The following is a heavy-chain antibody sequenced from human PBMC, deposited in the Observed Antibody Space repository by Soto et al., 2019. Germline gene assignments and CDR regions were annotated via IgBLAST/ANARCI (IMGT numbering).Heavy chain of an antibody. Sequence: SETLSLTCTVSGGSISSYYWSWIRQPPGKGLEWIGYIYYSGSTNYNPSLKSRVTISVDTSKNQFSLKLSSVTAADTAVYYCARDRGIVVRNYYYYGMDVWGQGTTVTVSS. V-gene: IGHV4-59*01. J-gene: IGHJ6*02. CDR3: ARDRGIVVRNYYYYGMDV. D-gene: IGHD2-15*01. CDR1: GGSISSYY. CDR2: IYYSGST.